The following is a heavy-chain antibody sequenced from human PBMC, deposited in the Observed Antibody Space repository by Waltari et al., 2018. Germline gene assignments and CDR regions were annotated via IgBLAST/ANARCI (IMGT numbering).Heavy chain of an antibody. J-gene: IGHJ4*02. CDR3: ARDLGSDYGNRDY. V-gene: IGHV1-2*06. CDR2: VNPNRGDT. D-gene: IGHD4-17*01. Sequence: QVHLVQSGAEVKKPGASVKVSCKASGYTFTGYYIQWVRRAPGQGLEWMGRVNPNRGDTNYAQKFRGRVTLTRDTSINTAYMELSSLKSDDTAVYYCARDLGSDYGNRDYWGQGTLVTVPS. CDR1: GYTFTGYY.